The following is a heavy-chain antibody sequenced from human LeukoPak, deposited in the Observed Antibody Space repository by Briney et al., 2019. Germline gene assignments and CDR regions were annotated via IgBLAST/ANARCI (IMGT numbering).Heavy chain of an antibody. J-gene: IGHJ6*02. CDR2: ISGSGGST. V-gene: IGHV3-23*01. CDR3: AKSTSPLNYYYGMDV. Sequence: GGSLRLSCAASGFTFSNYAMSWVRQAPGKGLEWVSTISGSGGSTYYADSVKGRFTISRGNSKNTLYLQLNSLRAEDTAVYYCAKSTSPLNYYYGMDVWGQGTTVTVSS. D-gene: IGHD2-2*01. CDR1: GFTFSNYA.